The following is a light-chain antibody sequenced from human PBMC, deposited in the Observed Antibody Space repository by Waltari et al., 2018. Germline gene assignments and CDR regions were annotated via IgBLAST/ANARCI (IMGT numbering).Light chain of an antibody. Sequence: DIQMTQSPSSLSASVGDRVTITCQASQDISNYLNWYQQKPGKAPKLLIFDASNLETGVPSRFSGSGSGTDFTLTISSLQPEDIATYYCQQYDNLPYTFGQWNKLEFE. J-gene: IGKJ2*01. CDR3: QQYDNLPYT. V-gene: IGKV1-33*01. CDR2: DAS. CDR1: QDISNY.